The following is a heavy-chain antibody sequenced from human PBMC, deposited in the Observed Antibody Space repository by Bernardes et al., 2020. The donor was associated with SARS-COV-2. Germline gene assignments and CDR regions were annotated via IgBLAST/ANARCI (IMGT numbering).Heavy chain of an antibody. CDR1: GFTFSTSE. CDR3: ARGEEGNWFDP. V-gene: IGHV3-48*03. J-gene: IGHJ5*02. Sequence: SLSLSCAGSGFTFSTSEMNWVRQAPGKGLAWVSYISGSGSTIYYADSVKGRFTISRDNSKNTLYLQMNSLRAEDTAVYYCARGEEGNWFDPWGQGTLVTVSS. CDR2: ISGSGSTI.